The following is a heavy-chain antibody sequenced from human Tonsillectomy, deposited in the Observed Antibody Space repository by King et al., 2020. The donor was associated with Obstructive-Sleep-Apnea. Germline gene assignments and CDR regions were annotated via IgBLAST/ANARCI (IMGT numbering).Heavy chain of an antibody. CDR1: GASISNTSYY. D-gene: IGHD4-17*01. V-gene: IGHV4-39*01. Sequence: PLQESGPGQVKPSETLSLTCTVSGASISNTSYYWGWIRQPPGKGLEWIGSISYSGSIYYNPSLKSRPTISVDTSKNQFSLRLSSVTAADTTVYYCARQDGYGDYAFDYWGQGILVTVSS. CDR2: ISYSGSI. J-gene: IGHJ4*02. CDR3: ARQDGYGDYAFDY.